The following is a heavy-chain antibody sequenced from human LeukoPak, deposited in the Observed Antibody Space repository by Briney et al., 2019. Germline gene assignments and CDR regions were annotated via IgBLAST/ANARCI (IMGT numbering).Heavy chain of an antibody. Sequence: TGGSLRLSCAASGFTFSSYAMSWVRQAPGKGLEWVSVISGSGDSTYYADSAKGRFTISRDNSKNTLYLQMNSLRAEDTAVYYCAKHITTVRGGYYFDYWGQGTLVTVSS. CDR1: GFTFSSYA. V-gene: IGHV3-23*01. CDR3: AKHITTVRGGYYFDY. CDR2: ISGSGDST. D-gene: IGHD3-10*01. J-gene: IGHJ4*02.